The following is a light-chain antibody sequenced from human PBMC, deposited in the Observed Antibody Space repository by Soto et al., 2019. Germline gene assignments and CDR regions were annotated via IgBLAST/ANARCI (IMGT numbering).Light chain of an antibody. V-gene: IGLV2-14*01. J-gene: IGLJ3*02. Sequence: QSALTQPASVSGSPGQSITVSCTGTNTDVGGYNYVSWYQHRPGKAPRLMIYEVRNRLSGVSNRFSGSKSGNTASLTISGLQSEDEADYYCTSYTPTGALVFVSGTKLTVL. CDR1: NTDVGGYNY. CDR2: EVR. CDR3: TSYTPTGALV.